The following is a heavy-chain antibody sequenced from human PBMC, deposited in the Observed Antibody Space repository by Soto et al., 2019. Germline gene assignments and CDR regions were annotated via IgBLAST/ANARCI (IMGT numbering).Heavy chain of an antibody. V-gene: IGHV3-23*01. CDR1: GFTFSGYA. J-gene: IGHJ2*01. CDR3: ARKVSGSTGRPDLWYFDL. CDR2: ISGGGDVT. D-gene: IGHD3-10*01. Sequence: EVQLLDSGGGLVQPGGSLRLSCAASGFTFSGYALTWVRQAPGKGLEWVSAISGGGDVTFYADSVKGRFTISRDNSKNTLYLQMNTLRAEDTAVYYCARKVSGSTGRPDLWYFDLCGRGTLVTVSS.